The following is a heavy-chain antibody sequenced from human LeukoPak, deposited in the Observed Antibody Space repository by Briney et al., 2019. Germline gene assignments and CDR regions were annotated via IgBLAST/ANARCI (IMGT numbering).Heavy chain of an antibody. Sequence: GRSLRLSCAASGFTSDDYAMHWVRQAPGKGLGWVSGISWNSGSIGYADSVKGRFTISRDNAKNSLYLQMNSLRAEDTALYYCAKEIAVAGILNYYYYYGMDVWGQGTTVTVSS. J-gene: IGHJ6*02. CDR1: GFTSDDYA. CDR3: AKEIAVAGILNYYYYYGMDV. V-gene: IGHV3-9*02. CDR2: ISWNSGSI. D-gene: IGHD6-19*01.